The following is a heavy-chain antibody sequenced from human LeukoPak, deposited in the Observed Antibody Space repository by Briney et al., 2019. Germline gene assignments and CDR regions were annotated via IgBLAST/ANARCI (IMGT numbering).Heavy chain of an antibody. J-gene: IGHJ4*02. V-gene: IGHV4-61*01. Sequence: SETLSLTCTVSGGSVSSGSYYWSWIRQPPGKGLEWIGYIYYSGSTNYNPSLKSQVTISVDTSKNQFSLKLSSVTAADTAVYYCARVLRGYSGYDYYFDYWGQGTLVTVSS. CDR1: GGSVSSGSYY. D-gene: IGHD5-12*01. CDR2: IYYSGST. CDR3: ARVLRGYSGYDYYFDY.